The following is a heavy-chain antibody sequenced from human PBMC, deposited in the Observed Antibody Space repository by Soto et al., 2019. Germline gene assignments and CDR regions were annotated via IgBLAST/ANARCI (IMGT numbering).Heavy chain of an antibody. CDR2: ISGSTSGT. V-gene: IGHV3-23*01. J-gene: IGHJ4*02. Sequence: EVQLLESGGCLVQPGGSLRLSCAASGFAFSSYAMSWVRQAPGKGLEWVSSISGSTSGTYYADAVKGRFTISRDNTNNTLYLQMNSLRAEDTAVYYCAKDRAVIDPFDYWGQGALVTVSS. CDR3: AKDRAVIDPFDY. CDR1: GFAFSSYA. D-gene: IGHD3-16*02.